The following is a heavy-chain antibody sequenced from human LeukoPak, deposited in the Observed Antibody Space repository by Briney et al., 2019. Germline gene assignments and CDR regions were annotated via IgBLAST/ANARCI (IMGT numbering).Heavy chain of an antibody. J-gene: IGHJ6*03. CDR3: ARTTEGYCRVRSCYSYYYYMDV. V-gene: IGHV1-8*02. Sequence: ASVKVSCKPSGYTLTSYGISWVRQATVQGLEWMGWMNPNSGNTGYAQKFQGRVTMTRNTSISTAYMELSSLRSEDTAVYYCARTTEGYCRVRSCYSYYYYMDVWGKGTTVTVSS. CDR1: GYTLTSYG. CDR2: MNPNSGNT. D-gene: IGHD2-15*01.